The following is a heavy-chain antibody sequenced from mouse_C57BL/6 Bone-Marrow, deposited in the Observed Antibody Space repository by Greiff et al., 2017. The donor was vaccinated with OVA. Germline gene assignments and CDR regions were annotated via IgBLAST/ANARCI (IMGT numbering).Heavy chain of an antibody. Sequence: VQVVESGAELVRPGTSVKMSCKASGYTFTNYWIGWAKQRPGHGLEWIGDIYPGGGYTNYNEKFKGKATLTADKSSSTAYMQFSSLTSEDSAIYYCARLGYFDVWGTGTTVTVSS. CDR2: IYPGGGYT. CDR3: ARLGYFDV. V-gene: IGHV1-63*01. CDR1: GYTFTNYW. J-gene: IGHJ1*03.